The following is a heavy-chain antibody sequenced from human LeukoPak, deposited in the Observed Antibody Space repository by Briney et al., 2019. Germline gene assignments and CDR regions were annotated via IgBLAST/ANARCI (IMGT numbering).Heavy chain of an antibody. CDR3: AIVPAGDYDILTGYYHYYYYYMDV. Sequence: GASVKVSCKASGGTFSSYAISWVRQAPGQGLEWMGGIIPIFGTANYAQKFQGRVTITADESTSTAYMELSSLRSEDTAVYYCAIVPAGDYDILTGYYHYYYYYMDVGGKGTTVTVSS. CDR2: IIPIFGTA. V-gene: IGHV1-69*13. J-gene: IGHJ6*03. D-gene: IGHD3-9*01. CDR1: GGTFSSYA.